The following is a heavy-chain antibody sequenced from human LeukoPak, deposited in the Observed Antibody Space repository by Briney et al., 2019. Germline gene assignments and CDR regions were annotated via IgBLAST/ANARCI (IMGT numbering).Heavy chain of an antibody. D-gene: IGHD6-13*01. CDR3: VKVQIAEENDY. CDR1: GFTFSSYA. Sequence: GGSLRLSCSASGFTFSSYAMHWVRQAPGKVLEYVSAISSNGGSTYYADSVKGRFTISRDNSKNTLYLQMSSLRAEDTAVYYCVKVQIAEENDYWGQGTLVTVSS. V-gene: IGHV3-64D*06. J-gene: IGHJ4*02. CDR2: ISSNGGST.